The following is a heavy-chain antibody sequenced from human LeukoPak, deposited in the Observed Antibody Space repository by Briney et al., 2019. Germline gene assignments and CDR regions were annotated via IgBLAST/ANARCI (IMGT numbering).Heavy chain of an antibody. V-gene: IGHV1-8*01. D-gene: IGHD6-19*01. CDR1: GYTFTSYD. Sequence: GASVKVSCKASGYTFTSYDINWVRQATGQGLEWMGWMNPNSGNTGYAQKFQGRVTMTRNTSISTAYMELSSLRSEDTAVYYCARGAYSSGWYSWFDPWGQGTLVTVSS. CDR2: MNPNSGNT. J-gene: IGHJ5*02. CDR3: ARGAYSSGWYSWFDP.